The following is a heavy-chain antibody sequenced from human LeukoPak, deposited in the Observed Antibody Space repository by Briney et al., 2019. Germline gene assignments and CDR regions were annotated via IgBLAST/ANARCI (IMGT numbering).Heavy chain of an antibody. D-gene: IGHD3-10*01. Sequence: PGGSLRLSCAASGFTFSSSAMSWVRQAPGKGLEWVSAISGSGGSTYYADSVKGRFTISRDNSKNTLYLQMNSLRAEDTAVYYCAKDRVFEVLLHDYWGQGTLVTVSS. J-gene: IGHJ4*02. V-gene: IGHV3-23*01. CDR2: ISGSGGST. CDR3: AKDRVFEVLLHDY. CDR1: GFTFSSSA.